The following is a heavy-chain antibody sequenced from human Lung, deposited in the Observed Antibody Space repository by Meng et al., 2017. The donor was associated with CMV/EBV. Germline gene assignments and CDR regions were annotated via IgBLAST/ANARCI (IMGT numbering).Heavy chain of an antibody. D-gene: IGHD2-21*02. J-gene: IGHJ4*02. Sequence: QVKLQESGPGLVKPSGTLSLTCAVSGGSISSSNWWSWVRQPPGKGLEWIGGIYHSGSTNYNPSLKSRVTISVDKSKNQFSLKLSSVTAADTAVYYCARVVTALWGYYFDYWGQGTLVTVSS. CDR1: GGSISSSNW. V-gene: IGHV4-4*02. CDR2: IYHSGST. CDR3: ARVVTALWGYYFDY.